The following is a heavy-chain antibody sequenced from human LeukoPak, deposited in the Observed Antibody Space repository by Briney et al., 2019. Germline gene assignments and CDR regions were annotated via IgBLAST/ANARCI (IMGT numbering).Heavy chain of an antibody. Sequence: PGRSLRLSCAASGFTFSSYAMHWVRQAPGKGLEWVAVISYDGSNKYYADSVKGRFTISRDNSKNTLYLQMNSLRAEDTAVYYCAREKSSGWQLNDWFDPWGQGTLVTVSS. D-gene: IGHD2-15*01. CDR2: ISYDGSNK. CDR3: AREKSSGWQLNDWFDP. V-gene: IGHV3-30-3*01. CDR1: GFTFSSYA. J-gene: IGHJ5*02.